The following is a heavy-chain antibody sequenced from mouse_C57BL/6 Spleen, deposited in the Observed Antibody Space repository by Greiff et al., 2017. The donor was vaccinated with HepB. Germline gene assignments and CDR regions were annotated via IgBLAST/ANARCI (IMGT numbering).Heavy chain of an antibody. CDR1: GYTFTDYY. CDR3: ATSGGDWYFDV. Sequence: VQLQQSGPELVKPGASVKISCKASGYTFTDYYMNWVKQSHGKSLEWIGDINPNNGGTSYNQKFKGKATLTVDKSSSTAYMELRSLTSEDSAVYYGATSGGDWYFDVWGTGTTVTVSS. D-gene: IGHD3-1*01. J-gene: IGHJ1*03. V-gene: IGHV1-26*01. CDR2: INPNNGGT.